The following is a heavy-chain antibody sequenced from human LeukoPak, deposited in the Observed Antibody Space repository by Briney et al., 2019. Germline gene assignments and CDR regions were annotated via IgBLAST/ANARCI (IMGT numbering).Heavy chain of an antibody. Sequence: PGGSLRLSCAASGFTCSSYAMNWVRQAPGKGLEWVSGISNSGGSTYYADSVKGRFTISRDNSKNTLYLQMNSLRAEDTAVYYCAKETSSSFDYWGQGTLVTVSS. CDR3: AKETSSSFDY. V-gene: IGHV3-23*01. D-gene: IGHD6-6*01. CDR2: ISNSGGST. CDR1: GFTCSSYA. J-gene: IGHJ4*02.